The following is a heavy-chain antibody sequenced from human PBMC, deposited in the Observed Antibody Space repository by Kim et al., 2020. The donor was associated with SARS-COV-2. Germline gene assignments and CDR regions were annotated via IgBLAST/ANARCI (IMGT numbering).Heavy chain of an antibody. Sequence: GGSLRLSCAASGFTFSTYWMHWVRQVPGKGLVWVSGINSDGSSTNYVDSVKGRFTISRDNAKNTLYLQMNSLRVEDTALYYCVRDLSDAFDIWGQGTMVT. J-gene: IGHJ3*02. CDR3: VRDLSDAFDI. V-gene: IGHV3-74*01. CDR1: GFTFSTYW. CDR2: INSDGSST.